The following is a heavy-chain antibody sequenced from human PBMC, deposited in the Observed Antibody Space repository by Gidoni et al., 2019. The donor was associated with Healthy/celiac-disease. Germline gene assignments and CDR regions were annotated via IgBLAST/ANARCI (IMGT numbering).Heavy chain of an antibody. J-gene: IGHJ6*03. V-gene: IGHV4-4*07. CDR3: ARVLVATKVNYYMDV. D-gene: IGHD5-12*01. CDR1: GGSISSYY. CDR2: IYTSGSP. Sequence: QVQLQESGPGLVKPSETLPLTCTVSGGSISSYYWSWIRQPAGQGLEWIGRIYTSGSPNYNPSLKSRVTMSVDTSKNQFSLKLSSVTAADTAVYYCARVLVATKVNYYMDVWGKGTTVTVSS.